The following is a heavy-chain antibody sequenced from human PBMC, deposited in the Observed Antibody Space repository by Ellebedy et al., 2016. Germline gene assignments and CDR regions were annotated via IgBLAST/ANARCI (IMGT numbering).Heavy chain of an antibody. J-gene: IGHJ6*02. D-gene: IGHD6-13*01. Sequence: SETLSLTCAVYGASFTDYYWTWIRQPPGKGLEWIGEIHPSGSSTYNPSLKSRVTISLDTSKNQISLKLSSVTAADTAVYYCARVAARNYGMDVWGQGTTVTVSS. V-gene: IGHV4-34*01. CDR2: IHPSGSS. CDR1: GASFTDYY. CDR3: ARVAARNYGMDV.